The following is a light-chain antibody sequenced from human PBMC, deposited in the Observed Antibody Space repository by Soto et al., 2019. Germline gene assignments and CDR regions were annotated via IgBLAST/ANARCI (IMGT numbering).Light chain of an antibody. Sequence: QSVLTQPPSVSAAPGQPVTVSCSGSTSNVAINSVSWYQQLPGTSPKLLIYDNDKRPSGIPDRFSGSKSGTSATLGITGLQTGDEAEYYCGTRDDSRTGFVFGTGTKLTVL. CDR1: TSNVAINS. J-gene: IGLJ1*01. CDR2: DND. CDR3: GTRDDSRTGFV. V-gene: IGLV1-51*01.